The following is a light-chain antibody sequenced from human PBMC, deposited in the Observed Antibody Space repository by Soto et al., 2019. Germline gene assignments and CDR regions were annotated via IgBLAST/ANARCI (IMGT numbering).Light chain of an antibody. CDR2: KAS. Sequence: DIQMTQSPSTLSASVGDRVTITCRANQSIRSWLAWYQQKPGKAPKLLIYKASSLESGVPSRFSGSGSGTEFTLTISILQPDDFATYYCQQYNSYPWTFGQGTKVEIK. CDR1: QSIRSW. CDR3: QQYNSYPWT. J-gene: IGKJ1*01. V-gene: IGKV1-5*03.